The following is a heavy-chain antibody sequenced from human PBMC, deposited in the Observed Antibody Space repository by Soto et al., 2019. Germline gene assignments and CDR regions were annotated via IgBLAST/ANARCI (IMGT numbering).Heavy chain of an antibody. V-gene: IGHV3-23*01. Sequence: EVQLLESGGGLVQPGGSLRLSCAASGFTFSSYAMSWVRQAPGKGLEWVSAISGSGGSTYYADSVKGRFTISRDNSKNTLYLQMNSLRAEDTAVYYCANAPGDGFLEWLLFFDYWGQGTLVTVSS. CDR2: ISGSGGST. CDR1: GFTFSSYA. J-gene: IGHJ4*02. CDR3: ANAPGDGFLEWLLFFDY. D-gene: IGHD3-3*01.